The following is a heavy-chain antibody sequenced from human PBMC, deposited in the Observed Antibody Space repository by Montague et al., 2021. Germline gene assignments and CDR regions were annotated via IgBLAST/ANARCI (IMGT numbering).Heavy chain of an antibody. D-gene: IGHD3-10*01. CDR3: ARATWFRENLSSLYYYGIDV. Sequence: SETLSLTCGVYGGPFSGYFWTWIRQPPGKGLEWVGEINHSGDANYNPSLESRVTMTVDTSKKQFSLRLTSLTAADTAIYYCARATWFRENLSSLYYYGIDVWGQGTTVTVSS. J-gene: IGHJ6*02. V-gene: IGHV4-34*01. CDR2: INHSGDA. CDR1: GGPFSGYF.